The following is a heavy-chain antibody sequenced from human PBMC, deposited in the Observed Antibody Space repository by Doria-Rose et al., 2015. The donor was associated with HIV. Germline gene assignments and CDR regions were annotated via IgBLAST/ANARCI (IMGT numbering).Heavy chain of an antibody. Sequence: DSGPVLVKPTETLTLTCTVSGVSLSSPGMGVSWIRQPPGKALEWLAHIFSDDERSYKTSLKSRLTISRGTSKSQVVLTMTDMDPVDTATYYCARIKSSRWYHKYYFDFWGQGTLVIVSA. CDR3: ARIKSSRWYHKYYFDF. D-gene: IGHD6-13*01. J-gene: IGHJ4*02. CDR1: GVSLSSPGMG. V-gene: IGHV2-26*01. CDR2: IFSDDER.